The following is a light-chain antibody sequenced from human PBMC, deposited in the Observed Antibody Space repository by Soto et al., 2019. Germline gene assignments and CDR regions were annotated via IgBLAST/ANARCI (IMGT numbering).Light chain of an antibody. CDR2: SNN. Sequence: QSVLTQPPSASGTPGQRVTISCSGSSSNIGSNTVNWYQQLPGTAPKLLIYSNNQRPSGVPDRFSGSKSGTSASLAISGLQSEDEADYYCAAWDDSLNRHDVFGTGTKLTVL. V-gene: IGLV1-44*01. CDR1: SSNIGSNT. J-gene: IGLJ1*01. CDR3: AAWDDSLNRHDV.